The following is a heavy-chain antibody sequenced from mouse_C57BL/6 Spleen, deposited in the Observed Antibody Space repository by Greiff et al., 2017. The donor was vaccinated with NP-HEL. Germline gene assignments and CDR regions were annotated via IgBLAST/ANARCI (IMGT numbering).Heavy chain of an antibody. V-gene: IGHV5-6*01. CDR3: ARGIITTDWYFDV. CDR2: ISSGGSYT. D-gene: IGHD1-1*01. CDR1: GFTFSSYG. J-gene: IGHJ1*03. Sequence: EVQLVESGGDLVKPGGSLKLSCAASGFTFSSYGMSWVRQTPDKRLEWVATISSGGSYTYYPDSVKGRFTISRDNAKNTLYLQMSSLKSEDTAMYYCARGIITTDWYFDVWGTGTTVTVSS.